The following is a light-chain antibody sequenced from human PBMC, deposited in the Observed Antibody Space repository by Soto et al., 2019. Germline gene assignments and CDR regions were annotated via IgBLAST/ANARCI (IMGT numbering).Light chain of an antibody. J-gene: IGKJ2*01. CDR3: QHYSNRPRYT. Sequence: EILMTQSPATLFVSPGERATLSCRASQSVSSNLAWYQQKPGQAPRLLIYGASPRATGIPARFSGSRTGTEFTLAISSLQSEDFAVYCCQHYSNRPRYTCGKGTRL. CDR2: GAS. CDR1: QSVSSN. V-gene: IGKV3-15*01.